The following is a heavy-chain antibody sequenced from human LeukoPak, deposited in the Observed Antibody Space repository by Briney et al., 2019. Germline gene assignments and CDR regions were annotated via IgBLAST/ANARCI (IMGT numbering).Heavy chain of an antibody. D-gene: IGHD3-22*01. CDR2: ISSSSSYI. V-gene: IGHV3-21*01. CDR1: GFTFSSYS. J-gene: IGHJ4*02. Sequence: PGGSLRLSCAASGFTFSSYSMNWVRQAPGKGLEWVSSISSSSSYIYYADSVKGRFTISRDNAKNSLYLQMNSLRAEDTAVYYCARVGRRGHYYDSSGPGFFDYWGQGTLVTASS. CDR3: ARVGRRGHYYDSSGPGFFDY.